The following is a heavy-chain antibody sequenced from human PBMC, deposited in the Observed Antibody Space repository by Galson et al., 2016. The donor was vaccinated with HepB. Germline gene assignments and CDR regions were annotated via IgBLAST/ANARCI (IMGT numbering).Heavy chain of an antibody. CDR3: ASHFYGDYDDYYFQF. J-gene: IGHJ4*02. CDR1: GFTFSTSW. CDR2: IRPDGSDN. V-gene: IGHV3-7*03. Sequence: SLRLSCATSGFTFSTSWMSWVRQSPGKGLECVANIRPDGSDNYYVDSVKGRFTISRDNANNSLFLQMHNVRADDTAVYYCASHFYGDYDDYYFQFWGRGTLVSVSS. D-gene: IGHD4-17*01.